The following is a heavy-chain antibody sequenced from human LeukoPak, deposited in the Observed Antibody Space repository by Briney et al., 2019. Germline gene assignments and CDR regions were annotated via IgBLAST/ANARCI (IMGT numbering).Heavy chain of an antibody. D-gene: IGHD5-24*01. CDR3: ARAGDGYNDALDI. V-gene: IGHV3-66*01. Sequence: GGSLRLSCAASEFSVGSNYMTWVRQAPGKGLEWVSLIYSGGSTYYADSVKGRFTISRDNSKNTLYLQMNSLRAEDTAVYYCARAGDGYNDALDIWGQGTMVTVSS. CDR1: EFSVGSNY. J-gene: IGHJ3*02. CDR2: IYSGGST.